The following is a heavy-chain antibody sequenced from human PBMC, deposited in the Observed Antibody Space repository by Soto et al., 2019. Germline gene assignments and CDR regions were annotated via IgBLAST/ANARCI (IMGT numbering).Heavy chain of an antibody. Sequence: QITLKESGPTLVKPTQTLTLTCTFSGFSLSTSGVGVGWIRQPPGKALEWLALIYWDDDKRYSPSLKSRLTITTDTSKNQVVLTMTNMDPVDTATYYCAHRRGSSAAPYYYYVMDVWGQGTTVTVSS. CDR1: GFSLSTSGVG. CDR2: IYWDDDK. CDR3: AHRRGSSAAPYYYYVMDV. D-gene: IGHD6-13*01. V-gene: IGHV2-5*02. J-gene: IGHJ6*02.